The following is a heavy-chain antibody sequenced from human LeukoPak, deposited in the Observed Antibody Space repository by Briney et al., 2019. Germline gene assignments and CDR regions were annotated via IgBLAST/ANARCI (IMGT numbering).Heavy chain of an antibody. J-gene: IGHJ4*02. CDR1: GGSISSYY. CDR3: ARRAAVAYYCGGDCSHFDY. CDR2: IYYSGST. Sequence: PSETLSLTCTVSGGSISSYYWSWIRQPPGKGLEWIGYIYYSGSTNYNPSLKSRVTISVDTSKNQFSLKLSSVTAADTAVYYCARRAAVAYYCGGDCSHFDYWGQGTLVTVSS. D-gene: IGHD2-21*02. V-gene: IGHV4-59*01.